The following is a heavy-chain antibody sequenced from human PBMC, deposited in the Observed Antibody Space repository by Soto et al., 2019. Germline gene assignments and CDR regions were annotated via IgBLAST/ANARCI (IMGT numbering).Heavy chain of an antibody. J-gene: IGHJ4*02. V-gene: IGHV1-3*01. CDR2: INAGNGNT. CDR1: GYTFTSYA. Sequence: ASVKVSCKASGYTFTSYAMHWVRQAPGQRLEWMGWINAGNGNTKYSQKFQGRVTITRDTSASTAYMELSSLRSEDTAVYYCERSIVVVTAADYWGQGTLVTVS. D-gene: IGHD2-21*02. CDR3: ERSIVVVTAADY.